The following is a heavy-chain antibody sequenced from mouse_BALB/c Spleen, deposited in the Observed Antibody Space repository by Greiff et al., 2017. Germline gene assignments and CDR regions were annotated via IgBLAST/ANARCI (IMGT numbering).Heavy chain of an antibody. CDR1: GYTFTSYV. J-gene: IGHJ2*01. D-gene: IGHD2-13*01. V-gene: IGHV1-14*01. Sequence: EVQLQQSGPELVKPGASVKMSCKASGYTFTSYVMHWVKQKPGQGLEWIGYINPYNDGTKYNEKFKGNATLTSDKSSSTAYMELSSLTSEDSAVYYCAREGDGDPYYFDYWGQGTTLTVSS. CDR2: INPYNDGT. CDR3: AREGDGDPYYFDY.